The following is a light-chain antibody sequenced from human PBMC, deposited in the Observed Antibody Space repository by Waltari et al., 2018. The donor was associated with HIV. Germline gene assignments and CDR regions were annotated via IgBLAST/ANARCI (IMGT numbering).Light chain of an antibody. J-gene: IGLJ1*01. Sequence: SALTQPASVSGSPGQSITISCIGTSSDVGGYSLVSWYQHHPGKAPQLLIFEDTERPSGVSHRFSASKSGTTASLTISGLLAEDAADYYCCSYGGFTTYVFGSGTKVTVL. V-gene: IGLV2-23*01. CDR2: EDT. CDR3: CSYGGFTTYV. CDR1: SSDVGGYSL.